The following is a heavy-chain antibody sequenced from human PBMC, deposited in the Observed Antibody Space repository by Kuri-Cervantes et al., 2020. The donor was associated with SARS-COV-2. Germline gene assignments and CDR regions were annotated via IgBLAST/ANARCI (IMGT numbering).Heavy chain of an antibody. J-gene: IGHJ5*02. CDR3: ARTRGANIVVVPAAISAWFDP. D-gene: IGHD2-2*01. Sequence: SVKVSCKASGGTFSSYAISWVRQAPGQGLEWMGGIIPIFGTANYAQKFQGRVMITADKSTSTAYMELSSLRSEDTAVYYCARTRGANIVVVPAAISAWFDPWDQGTLVTVSS. V-gene: IGHV1-69*06. CDR1: GGTFSSYA. CDR2: IIPIFGTA.